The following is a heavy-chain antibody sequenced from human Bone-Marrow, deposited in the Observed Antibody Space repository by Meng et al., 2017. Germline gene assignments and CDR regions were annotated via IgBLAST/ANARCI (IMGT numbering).Heavy chain of an antibody. CDR1: GYTFPDYW. CDR2: INPKSGDT. V-gene: IGHV1-2*06. CDR3: ARDEDISAAGKLFGDY. J-gene: IGHJ4*02. Sequence: GQLVPPGAEVKKAGASVKVSCKASGYTFPDYWLHWVRRAPGQGLEWMGRINPKSGDTHYAQRFQGRVTMTGDTSISTAYMELSGLRSDDTAMYYCARDEDISAAGKLFGDYWGQGTLVTVSS. D-gene: IGHD6-13*01.